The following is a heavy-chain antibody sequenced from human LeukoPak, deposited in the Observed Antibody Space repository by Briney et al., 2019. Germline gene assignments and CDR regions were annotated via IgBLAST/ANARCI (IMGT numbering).Heavy chain of an antibody. V-gene: IGHV4-31*03. CDR3: ARDESGYYDSSGYPS. Sequence: SETLSLSCTVSGGSISSGGYYWSWIRQHPGKGLEWIGYIYYSGSTYYNPSINSRVTISVDTSKTQFSLKLSSVTAADTAVYYCARDESGYYDSSGYPSWGQGTLVTVSS. CDR1: GGSISSGGYY. J-gene: IGHJ4*02. D-gene: IGHD3-22*01. CDR2: IYYSGST.